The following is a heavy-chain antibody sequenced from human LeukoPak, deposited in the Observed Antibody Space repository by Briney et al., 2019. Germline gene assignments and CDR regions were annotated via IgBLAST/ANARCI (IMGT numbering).Heavy chain of an antibody. D-gene: IGHD5-24*01. CDR3: AKARERWLQAGGLDY. CDR2: INHDGTVE. J-gene: IGHJ4*02. Sequence: GGSLRLSCAASGFTFSGYGMHWVRQAPGKGLECVAFINHDGTVEKFADSVKGRFTISRDNSKNTLYLQMNSLRAEDTAVYYCAKARERWLQAGGLDYWGQGTLVTVSS. CDR1: GFTFSGYG. V-gene: IGHV3-30*02.